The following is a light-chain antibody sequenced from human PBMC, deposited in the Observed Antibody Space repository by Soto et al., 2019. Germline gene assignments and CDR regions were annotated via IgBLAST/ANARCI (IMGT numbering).Light chain of an antibody. CDR3: QQYNDWPPEDT. Sequence: EIVMTQSPASLSVSSGESATLSCRASQNVATNLAWYQHKPGQPPRLLIYGATTRATGVPARFSGSGSGTSFTLTIRGPQSEDSALYYCQQYNDWPPEDTFGQGTKLEIK. CDR1: QNVATN. CDR2: GAT. V-gene: IGKV3-15*01. J-gene: IGKJ2*01.